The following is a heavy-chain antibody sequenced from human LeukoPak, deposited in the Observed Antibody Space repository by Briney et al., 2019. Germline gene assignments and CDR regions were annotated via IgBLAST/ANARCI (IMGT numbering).Heavy chain of an antibody. V-gene: IGHV1-2*06. CDR1: GYTFTGYN. D-gene: IGHD6-19*01. J-gene: IGHJ4*02. CDR2: INPNSGGT. Sequence: ASVKVSCKASGYTFTGYNMHWVRQAPGQGLERMGRINPNSGGTNYAQRFQGRVTMTRDTSINTAYMELSRLRSDDTAVYYCARDLSASVADFDYWGQGTLVTVSS. CDR3: ARDLSASVADFDY.